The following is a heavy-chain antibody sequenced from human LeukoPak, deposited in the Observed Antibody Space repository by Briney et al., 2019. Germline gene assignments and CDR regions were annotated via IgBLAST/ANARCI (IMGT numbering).Heavy chain of an antibody. V-gene: IGHV3-30*18. CDR1: GFTFSSYG. J-gene: IGHJ4*02. CDR2: ISYDGSNK. CDR3: AKNYGSGSRRVFDY. D-gene: IGHD3-10*01. Sequence: GGSLRLSCAASGFTFSSYGMHWVRQAPGRGLEWVAVISYDGSNKYYADSVKGRFTISRDNSKNTLYLQMNSLRAEDTAVYYCAKNYGSGSRRVFDYWGQGTLVTVSS.